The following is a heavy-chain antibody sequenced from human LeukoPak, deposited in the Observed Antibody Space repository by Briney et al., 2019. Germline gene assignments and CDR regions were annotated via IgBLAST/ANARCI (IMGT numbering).Heavy chain of an antibody. CDR1: GGSISSFY. J-gene: IGHJ6*02. CDR3: ARHTPVPLPSGFYFEMDV. V-gene: IGHV4-59*08. CDR2: IFYSGST. D-gene: IGHD2-15*01. Sequence: SETLSLTCTVSGGSISSFYWSWIRQPPGKGLEWIGYIFYSGSTSYNPSLKSRVTMSVATSKNQFSLKLSSVTAADTAVYYCARHTPVPLPSGFYFEMDVWGQGTTVTVSS.